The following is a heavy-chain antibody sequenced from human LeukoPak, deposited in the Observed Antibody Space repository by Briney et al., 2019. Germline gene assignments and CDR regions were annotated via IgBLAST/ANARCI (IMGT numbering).Heavy chain of an antibody. V-gene: IGHV4-34*01. CDR2: INHSGST. CDR3: ARGRTYYDYVWGSQRIANREDP. J-gene: IGHJ4*02. CDR1: GGSFSVYY. D-gene: IGHD3-16*01. Sequence: SETLSLTCAVYGGSFSVYYWSWIRQPPGKGLEWIGEINHSGSTNYNPSLKSRVTISVDTSKNQFSLKLSSVTAADTAVYYCARGRTYYDYVWGSQRIANREDPWGQGTLVTVSS.